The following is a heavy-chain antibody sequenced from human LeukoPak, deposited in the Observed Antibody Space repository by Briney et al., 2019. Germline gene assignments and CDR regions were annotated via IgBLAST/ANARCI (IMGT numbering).Heavy chain of an antibody. CDR3: ARISLDAFDI. J-gene: IGHJ3*02. Sequence: GGSLRLSCAASGFTFSSYSMNWVRQAPGKGLEWVSSISSSSSYIYYADSVKGRFTISRDNAKNSLYLQMNSLRAEDTAEYHCARISLDAFDIWGQGTMVTVSS. CDR1: GFTFSSYS. V-gene: IGHV3-21*01. CDR2: ISSSSSYI. D-gene: IGHD2-15*01.